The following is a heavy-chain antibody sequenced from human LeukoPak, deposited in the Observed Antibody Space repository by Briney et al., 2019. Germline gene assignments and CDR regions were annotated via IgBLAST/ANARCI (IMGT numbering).Heavy chain of an antibody. CDR3: ARQHRLLGAFDI. D-gene: IGHD5-12*01. Sequence: SQTLSLTCTVSGVSISSGDYYWSWIRQPPGKGLEWIGYMYYSGSTYYNPSLKSRLTISVDTSKNQFSLKLSSVTAADTAVYYCARQHRLLGAFDIWGQGTMVTVSS. CDR1: GVSISSGDYY. CDR2: MYYSGST. J-gene: IGHJ3*02. V-gene: IGHV4-30-4*01.